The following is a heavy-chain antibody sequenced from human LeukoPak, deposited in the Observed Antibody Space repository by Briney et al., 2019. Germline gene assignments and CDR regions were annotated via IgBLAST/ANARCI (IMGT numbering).Heavy chain of an antibody. CDR3: ARTRPRAYYFDY. V-gene: IGHV4-31*03. D-gene: IGHD4-11*01. CDR2: IYYSGST. CDR1: GGSVSSGGYY. Sequence: SETLSLTCTVSGGSVSSGGYYWSWIRQHPGKGLEWIGYIYYSGSTYYNPSLESRVTISVDTSKNQFSLKLSSVTAADTAVYYCARTRPRAYYFDYWGQGTLVTVSS. J-gene: IGHJ4*02.